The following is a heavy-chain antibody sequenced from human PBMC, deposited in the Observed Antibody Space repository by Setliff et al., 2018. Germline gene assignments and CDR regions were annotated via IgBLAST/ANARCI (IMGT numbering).Heavy chain of an antibody. D-gene: IGHD2-15*01. Sequence: SVKVSCKASGDSFNNYAISWVRQAPGQGLEWMGGIIPMFGTPAYAQKFQDRVRITTDESTSTAYMELDSLRSEDTAVYYCARSPAVLGIVYLDPWGQGTLVTVA. CDR3: ARSPAVLGIVYLDP. V-gene: IGHV1-69*05. J-gene: IGHJ5*02. CDR2: IIPMFGTP. CDR1: GDSFNNYA.